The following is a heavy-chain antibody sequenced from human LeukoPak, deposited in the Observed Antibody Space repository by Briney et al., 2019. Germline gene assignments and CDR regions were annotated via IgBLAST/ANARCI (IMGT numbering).Heavy chain of an antibody. Sequence: SETLPLTCAVYGGSFSGYYWSWIRQPPGKGLEWIGEINHSGSTNYNPSLKSRVTISVDTSKNQFSLKLSSVTAADTAVYYCARGKEDIVVVVAATRTTREFDPWGQGTLVTVSS. J-gene: IGHJ5*02. V-gene: IGHV4-34*01. CDR1: GGSFSGYY. CDR3: ARGKEDIVVVVAATRTTREFDP. CDR2: INHSGST. D-gene: IGHD2-15*01.